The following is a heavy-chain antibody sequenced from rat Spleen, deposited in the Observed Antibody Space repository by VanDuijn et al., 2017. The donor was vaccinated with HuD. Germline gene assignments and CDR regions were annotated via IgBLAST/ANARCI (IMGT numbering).Heavy chain of an antibody. CDR3: TRVGIGTTNVMDA. Sequence: EVQLVESGGDLVQPGRSLKLSCAASGFTFSNYYMAWVRQAPTKGLEWVATISYDGSSTYYRDSVKGRFTISRDNAKSTLYLQMNSLRSEDTATYYCTRVGIGTTNVMDAWGQGASVTVSS. D-gene: IGHD1-5*01. V-gene: IGHV5-29*01. CDR1: GFTFSNYY. CDR2: ISYDGSST. J-gene: IGHJ4*01.